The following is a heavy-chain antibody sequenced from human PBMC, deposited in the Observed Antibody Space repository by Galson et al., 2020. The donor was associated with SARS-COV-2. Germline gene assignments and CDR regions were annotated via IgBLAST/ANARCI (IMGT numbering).Heavy chain of an antibody. CDR3: ASGCIAVAGTIFDY. CDR1: GFTFSSYA. V-gene: IGHV3-30*04. D-gene: IGHD6-19*01. J-gene: IGHJ4*02. CDR2: ISYDGSNK. Sequence: GESLKISCAASGFTFSSYAMHWVRQAPGKGLEWVAVISYDGSNKYYADSVKGRFTISRDNSKNTLYLQMNSLRAEDTAVYYCASGCIAVAGTIFDYWGQGTLVTVSS.